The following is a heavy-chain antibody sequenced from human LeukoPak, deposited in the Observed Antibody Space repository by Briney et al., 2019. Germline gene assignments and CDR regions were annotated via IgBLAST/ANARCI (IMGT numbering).Heavy chain of an antibody. J-gene: IGHJ3*02. CDR2: IYYSGST. V-gene: IGHV4-59*01. CDR3: ARVYIRTYYDIFGAFDI. CDR1: GGSISNYY. Sequence: SETLSLTCTVSGGSISNYYWSWIRQPPGKGLEWIGYIYYSGSTNYNPSLKSRVTISVDTSKNQFSLKLSSVTAADTAVYYCARVYIRTYYDIFGAFDIWGQGTMVTVSS. D-gene: IGHD3-9*01.